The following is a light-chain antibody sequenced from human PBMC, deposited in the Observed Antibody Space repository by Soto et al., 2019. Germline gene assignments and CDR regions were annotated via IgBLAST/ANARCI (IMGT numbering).Light chain of an antibody. J-gene: IGKJ1*01. V-gene: IGKV3-20*01. Sequence: EIVLTQSPATLSLPPGERATLSCRASQSVSSYLAWYQQKPGQAPRLLIYGASSRATGIPDRFSGSGSGTDFTLTISRLEPEDFAVYYCQQYGSSRTFGQGTKVDIK. CDR3: QQYGSSRT. CDR2: GAS. CDR1: QSVSSY.